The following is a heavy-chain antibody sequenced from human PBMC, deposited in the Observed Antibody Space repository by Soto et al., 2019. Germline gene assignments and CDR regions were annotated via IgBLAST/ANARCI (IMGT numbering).Heavy chain of an antibody. CDR2: ISYDGSNK. J-gene: IGHJ5*02. CDR3: ARDAAAARPDSGFSP. D-gene: IGHD6-6*01. V-gene: IGHV3-30-3*01. Sequence: HPGGSLRLSCAASGFTFSSYAMHWVRQAPGKGLEWVAVISYDGSNKYYADSVKGRFTISRDNSKNTLYLQMNSLRAEDTAAYYCARDAAAARPDSGFSPWGQGTLVTVSS. CDR1: GFTFSSYA.